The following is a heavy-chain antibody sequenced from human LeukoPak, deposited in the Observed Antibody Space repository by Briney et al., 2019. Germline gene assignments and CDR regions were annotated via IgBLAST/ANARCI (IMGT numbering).Heavy chain of an antibody. J-gene: IGHJ4*02. D-gene: IGHD3-10*01. CDR1: GYSISSGYY. Sequence: SETLSLTCTVSGYSISSGYYWGWIRQPPGKGLEWIGTIYHSGSTYYNPSLKSRVTISVDTSKNQFSLKLSPVTAADTAVYYCAREKQTAGSDYWGQGTLVTVSS. CDR3: AREKQTAGSDY. CDR2: IYHSGST. V-gene: IGHV4-38-2*02.